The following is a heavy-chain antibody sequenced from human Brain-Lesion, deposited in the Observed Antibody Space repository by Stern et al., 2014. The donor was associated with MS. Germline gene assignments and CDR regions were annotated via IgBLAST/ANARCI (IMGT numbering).Heavy chain of an antibody. V-gene: IGHV4-4*02. Sequence: VQLVESGPGLVKPSGTLSLTCAVSGGSISRSNWGSWVRQSPGKGLEWIGEIYHSGGTKYSPSFESRVIISVDKSKNQFSLKLSYVTAADTAVYYCARELPDLNAFDIWGQGTMVTVSS. CDR3: ARELPDLNAFDI. CDR2: IYHSGGT. D-gene: IGHD1-14*01. J-gene: IGHJ3*02. CDR1: GGSISRSNW.